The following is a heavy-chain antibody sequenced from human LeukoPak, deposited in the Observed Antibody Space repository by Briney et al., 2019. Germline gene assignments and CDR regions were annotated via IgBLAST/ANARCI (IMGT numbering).Heavy chain of an antibody. CDR2: IYPGDSGT. Sequence: GESLKISCKGSGYTFTGYWIAWVRQMPGKGLELMGIIYPGDSGTIYGPSFQGHVTISADKSISTAYLQWSSLKASDTAIYYCARQLGLRSLDYWGQGTLVTVSS. J-gene: IGHJ4*02. D-gene: IGHD3-16*01. CDR3: ARQLGLRSLDY. V-gene: IGHV5-51*01. CDR1: GYTFTGYW.